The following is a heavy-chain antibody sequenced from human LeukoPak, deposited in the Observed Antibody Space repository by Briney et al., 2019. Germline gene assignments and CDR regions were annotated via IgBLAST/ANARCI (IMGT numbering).Heavy chain of an antibody. J-gene: IGHJ4*02. CDR1: GFTFSSYS. CDR2: IGTSGSTI. V-gene: IGHV3-48*04. D-gene: IGHD2-15*01. CDR3: ASSSVAKGIEY. Sequence: PGGSLRLSCAASGFTFSSYSLNWVRQAPGKGLEWVSYIGTSGSTIYYVDSVKGRFTISRDNAKNSLYLQMNSLRAEDTAVYYCASSSVAKGIEYWGQGTLVTVSS.